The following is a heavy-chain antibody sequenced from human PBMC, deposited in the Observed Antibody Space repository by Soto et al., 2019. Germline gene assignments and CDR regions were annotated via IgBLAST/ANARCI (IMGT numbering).Heavy chain of an antibody. D-gene: IGHD4-17*01. J-gene: IGHJ5*02. V-gene: IGHV5-10-1*01. CDR3: ARQGYGDYASWFDP. Sequence: LKISCKASGYSFTSSWISRVRQMPGKGLEWMGRIDPSDSYTNYSPSFQGHVTISADKSISTAYLQWSSLKASDTAMYYCARQGYGDYASWFDPWGQGTLVTVSS. CDR2: IDPSDSYT. CDR1: GYSFTSSW.